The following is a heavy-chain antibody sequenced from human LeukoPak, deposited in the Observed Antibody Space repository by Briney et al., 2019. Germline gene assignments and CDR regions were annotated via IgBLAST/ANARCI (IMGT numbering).Heavy chain of an antibody. J-gene: IGHJ3*01. D-gene: IGHD3-10*01. CDR2: ISYDGSNK. CDR3: AKGRGDD. V-gene: IGHV3-30*04. CDR1: GFTFSGYA. Sequence: PGRSLRLSCAASGFTFSGYAIHWVRQAPGKGLEWVAVISYDGSNKYYADSVKGRFTISRDNSKNTLYLQMNSLRAEDTAVYYCAKGRGDDWGQGTMVTVSS.